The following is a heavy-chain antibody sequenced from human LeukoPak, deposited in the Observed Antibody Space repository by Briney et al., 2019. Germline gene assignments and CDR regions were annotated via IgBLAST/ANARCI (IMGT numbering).Heavy chain of an antibody. CDR1: GYTFTSYY. D-gene: IGHD3-3*01. J-gene: IGHJ5*02. V-gene: IGHV1-46*01. CDR2: INPSGGST. CDR3: ARSAPITIFGVVTRFDP. Sequence: ASVKVSCKASGYTFTSYYMHWVRQAPGQGLEWMGIINPSGGSTSYAQKFQGRVTMTRDTSTSTVYMELSSLRSEDTAVYYCARSAPITIFGVVTRFDPWGQGTLVTVSS.